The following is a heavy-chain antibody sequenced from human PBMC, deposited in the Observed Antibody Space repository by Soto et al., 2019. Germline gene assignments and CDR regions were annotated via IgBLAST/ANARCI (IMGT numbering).Heavy chain of an antibody. J-gene: IGHJ6*02. Sequence: GSLRLSCAASGFTISTYHLNLVRQAPGKGLEWVSYISTDLRALYYAGSVRGRFTISRDNAKNSLYLQMTSLRDEDTGVYYCTRDGRRGYDMDVWGQGTTVTVSS. CDR2: ISTDLRAL. CDR3: TRDGRRGYDMDV. CDR1: GFTISTYH. D-gene: IGHD1-26*01. V-gene: IGHV3-48*02.